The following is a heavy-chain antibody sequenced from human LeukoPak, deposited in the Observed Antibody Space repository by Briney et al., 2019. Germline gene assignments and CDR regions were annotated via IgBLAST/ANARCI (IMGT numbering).Heavy chain of an antibody. CDR1: GFTFSSYE. J-gene: IGHJ4*02. CDR2: ISSSGSTI. D-gene: IGHD1-26*01. Sequence: GGSLRLSCAASGFTFSSYEMNWVRQAPGKGLEWVSYISSSGSTIYYADSVKGRFTISRDNAKNSLYLQMNSLRAEDTAVYYCARESGSYYLRYFDYWGQGTLVTVSS. V-gene: IGHV3-48*03. CDR3: ARESGSYYLRYFDY.